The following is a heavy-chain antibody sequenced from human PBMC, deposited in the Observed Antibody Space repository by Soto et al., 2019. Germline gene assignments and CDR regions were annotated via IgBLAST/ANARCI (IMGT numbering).Heavy chain of an antibody. V-gene: IGHV2-5*02. Sequence: QITLKESGPTLVKPTQTHTLTCTFSGFSLSTTAEGVGWIRQPPGKALEWLALIYWDDDERYSPSLKSRLTITKDTSNNQVVLTMTNVDPVDTATYYCAHGSCSSADCYPNPYLDYWGQGILVTVSS. CDR3: AHGSCSSADCYPNPYLDY. J-gene: IGHJ4*02. CDR1: GFSLSTTAEG. D-gene: IGHD2-2*01. CDR2: IYWDDDE.